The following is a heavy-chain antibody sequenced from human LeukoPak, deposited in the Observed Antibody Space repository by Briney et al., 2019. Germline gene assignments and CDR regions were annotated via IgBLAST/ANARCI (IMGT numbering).Heavy chain of an antibody. J-gene: IGHJ4*02. Sequence: SVRVSCKASGGNFRNYGFHWVRQAPGQGLEWMGGMLPIFGTANYAQKFQGRVTITADESSNTAPLDLSSLTSEDTAVYYCATDPNPYSSTSGYFDFWGQGTLVTVSS. CDR1: GGNFRNYG. CDR3: ATDPNPYSSTSGYFDF. V-gene: IGHV1-69*01. D-gene: IGHD6-13*01. CDR2: MLPIFGTA.